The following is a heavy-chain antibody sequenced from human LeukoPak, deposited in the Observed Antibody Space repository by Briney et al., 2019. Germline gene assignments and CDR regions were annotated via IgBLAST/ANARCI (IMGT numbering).Heavy chain of an antibody. Sequence: GGSLRLSCAASGFTFDDYAMHWVRQAPGKGLEWVSGISWNSGSIDYADSVKGRFTISRDNAKNSLYLQMNSLRAEDTAVYYCARTHRRINYYDSSRAFDIWGQGTMVTVSS. D-gene: IGHD3-22*01. V-gene: IGHV3-9*01. CDR3: ARTHRRINYYDSSRAFDI. CDR2: ISWNSGSI. J-gene: IGHJ3*02. CDR1: GFTFDDYA.